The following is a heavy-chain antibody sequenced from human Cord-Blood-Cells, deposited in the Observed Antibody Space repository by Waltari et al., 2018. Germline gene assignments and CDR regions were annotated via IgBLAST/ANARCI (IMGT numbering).Heavy chain of an antibody. D-gene: IGHD1-26*01. Sequence: QVQLVQSGAEVKKPGASVKVSCKASGYTFTGYYMHWVRQAPGQELEWMGWINPNSGGTNDAQKFQGRVTMTRDTSISTAYMELSRLISDDTAVYYCARVGESGSYYLFDYWGQGTLVTVSS. CDR1: GYTFTGYY. J-gene: IGHJ4*02. V-gene: IGHV1-2*02. CDR3: ARVGESGSYYLFDY. CDR2: INPNSGGT.